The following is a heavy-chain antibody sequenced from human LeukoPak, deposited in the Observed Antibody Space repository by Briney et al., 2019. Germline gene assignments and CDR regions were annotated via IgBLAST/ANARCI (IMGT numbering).Heavy chain of an antibody. CDR2: INHSGST. CDR3: ARANSGGNSYFDY. J-gene: IGHJ4*02. V-gene: IGHV4-34*01. Sequence: PSETLSLTCAVYGGSFSGYYWSWIRQPPGKGLEWIGEINHSGSTNYNPSLKSRVTISVDTSKNQFSLKLSSVTAADTAVYYCARANSGGNSYFDYCGQGTLVTVSS. CDR1: GGSFSGYY. D-gene: IGHD4-23*01.